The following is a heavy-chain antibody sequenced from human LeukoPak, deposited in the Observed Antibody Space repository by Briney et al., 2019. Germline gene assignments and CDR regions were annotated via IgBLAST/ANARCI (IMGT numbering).Heavy chain of an antibody. D-gene: IGHD3-10*01. CDR2: ISSSSGTI. CDR3: ARLAGIWFGEPDHDAFDI. CDR1: GFTLSSYS. V-gene: IGHV3-48*01. J-gene: IGHJ3*02. Sequence: GGSLRLSCAASGFTLSSYSMNWVRQAPWKGLEWVSYISSSSGTIYYADSVKGQFTISRDNAKNSLYLQMNSLRAEDTAVYYCARLAGIWFGEPDHDAFDIWGQGTMVTVSS.